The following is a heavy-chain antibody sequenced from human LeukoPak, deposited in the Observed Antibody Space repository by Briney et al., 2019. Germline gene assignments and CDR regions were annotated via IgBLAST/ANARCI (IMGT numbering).Heavy chain of an antibody. CDR2: ISHGGSNE. D-gene: IGHD3-9*01. V-gene: IGHV3-30-3*01. Sequence: GGSLRLSCTTSGFTFSNYAIYWVRQAPGKGLEWVAVISHGGSNEHYADSVKGRFSISRDNSKNTVFLQMNSLTAEDTAVYYCARDPIALVINWYFDLWGRGTLVSVSS. CDR1: GFTFSNYA. J-gene: IGHJ2*01. CDR3: ARDPIALVINWYFDL.